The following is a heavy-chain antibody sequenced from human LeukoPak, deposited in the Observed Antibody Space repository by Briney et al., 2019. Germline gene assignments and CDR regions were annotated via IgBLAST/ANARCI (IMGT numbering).Heavy chain of an antibody. CDR1: GFIFSRYG. J-gene: IGHJ6*02. Sequence: PGGSLRLSCVASGFIFSRYGMHWVRQAPGKGLEYFSAISNSGGSTYYANSVKGRFTISRDNSKNTLYLQMGSLRGEDMAVYYCARGLITGAAGTYYYYGMDVWGQGTTVTVSS. CDR2: ISNSGGST. V-gene: IGHV3-64*01. CDR3: ARGLITGAAGTYYYYGMDV. D-gene: IGHD6-13*01.